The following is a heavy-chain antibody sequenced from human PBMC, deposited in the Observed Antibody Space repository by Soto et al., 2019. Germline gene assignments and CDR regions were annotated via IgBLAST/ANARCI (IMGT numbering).Heavy chain of an antibody. J-gene: IGHJ4*02. CDR2: IYYTGST. CDR1: GGSISSDDHY. Sequence: QVQLQESGPGLVKPSQTLSPTCTVSGGSISSDDHYWTWIRQPPGKGLEWIGYIYYTGSTNYNPSLKSRVTISMDTSKNQFSLKVNSVTAADTAVYYCARDRSNSPDFFDFWGQGTLVTVSS. CDR3: ARDRSNSPDFFDF. D-gene: IGHD6-6*01. V-gene: IGHV4-30-4*01.